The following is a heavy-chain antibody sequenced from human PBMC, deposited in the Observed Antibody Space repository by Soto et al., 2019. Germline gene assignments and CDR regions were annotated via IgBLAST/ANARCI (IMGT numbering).Heavy chain of an antibody. CDR1: GFTFSSYA. CDR3: AKTRYSSSSVFDY. Sequence: LRRSCAASGFTFSSYAMSWVRQAPGKGLEWVSAISGSGGSTYYADSVKGRFTISRDNSKNTLYLQMNSLRAEDTAVYYCAKTRYSSSSVFDYWGQGTLVTVSS. D-gene: IGHD6-6*01. V-gene: IGHV3-23*01. CDR2: ISGSGGST. J-gene: IGHJ4*02.